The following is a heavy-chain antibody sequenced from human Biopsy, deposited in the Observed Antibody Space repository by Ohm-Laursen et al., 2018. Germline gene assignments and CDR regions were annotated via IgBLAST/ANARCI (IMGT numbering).Heavy chain of an antibody. Sequence: SSVKVSCKASGGTLITYAISWVRQAPGQGLEWMGIINPSGGDTTYAQNFQGRLIMTRDTSTSTVYMELSSLTSEDTAVYSCARTDDFNFDFDYWGQGTLVTVSS. V-gene: IGHV1-46*01. D-gene: IGHD5-24*01. J-gene: IGHJ4*02. CDR3: ARTDDFNFDFDY. CDR2: INPSGGDT. CDR1: GGTLITYA.